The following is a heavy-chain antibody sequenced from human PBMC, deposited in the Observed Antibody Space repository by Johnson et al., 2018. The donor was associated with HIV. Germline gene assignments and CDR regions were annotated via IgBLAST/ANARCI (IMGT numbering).Heavy chain of an antibody. CDR1: GVSVSDNY. CDR3: ARDPGGSLGAFDI. J-gene: IGHJ3*02. D-gene: IGHD1-26*01. V-gene: IGHV3-20*04. CDR2: INWNGAAT. Sequence: VQLVESGGGLVQPGRSLRLSCVASGVSVSDNYMSWVRQAPGKGLEWVSGINWNGAATGYADSTKGRFTISRDNAKNSLYLQMTSLRVEDTAVYYFARDPGGSLGAFDIWGQGTIVTVSS.